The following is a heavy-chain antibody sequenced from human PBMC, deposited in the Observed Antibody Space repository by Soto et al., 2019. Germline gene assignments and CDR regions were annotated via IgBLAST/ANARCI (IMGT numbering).Heavy chain of an antibody. CDR1: GGTFSSHS. CDR2: IIPIFGTE. J-gene: IGHJ6*02. Sequence: QVQLVQSGAEVKKPGSSVKVSCKVSGGTFSSHSINWVRQAPGQGPEWMGGIIPIFGTENYAQKFQGRVTITADASTSTAYMELSSLTSEDTALYSCSTSVYCSTTRCYYYYGLDVWGQGTTVIVSS. V-gene: IGHV1-69*01. CDR3: STSVYCSTTRCYYYYGLDV. D-gene: IGHD2-2*01.